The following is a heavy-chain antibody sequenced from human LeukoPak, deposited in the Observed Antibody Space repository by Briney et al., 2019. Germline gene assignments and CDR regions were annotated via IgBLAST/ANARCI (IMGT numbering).Heavy chain of an antibody. Sequence: GASVKVSCKASGYTFTSYGISWVRQAPGQGLEWMGWISAYNGNTNYAQKLQGRVTMTTDTSTSTASMELRSLRSDDTAVYYCARAHITMIVVTSNWFDPWGQGTLVTVSS. V-gene: IGHV1-18*01. D-gene: IGHD3-22*01. CDR2: ISAYNGNT. CDR3: ARAHITMIVVTSNWFDP. CDR1: GYTFTSYG. J-gene: IGHJ5*02.